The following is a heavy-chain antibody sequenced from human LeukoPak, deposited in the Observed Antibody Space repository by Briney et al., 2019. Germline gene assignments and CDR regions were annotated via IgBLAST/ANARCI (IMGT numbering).Heavy chain of an antibody. J-gene: IGHJ4*02. D-gene: IGHD6-13*01. V-gene: IGHV1-46*01. CDR2: INPSGGST. CDR1: GYTFTGYY. Sequence: GASVKVSCKASGYTFTGYYMHWVRQAPGQGLEWMGIINPSGGSTSYAQKFQGRVTMTRDMSTSTVYMELSSLRSEDTAVYYCARDQGRIAAALYYFDYWGQGTLVTVSS. CDR3: ARDQGRIAAALYYFDY.